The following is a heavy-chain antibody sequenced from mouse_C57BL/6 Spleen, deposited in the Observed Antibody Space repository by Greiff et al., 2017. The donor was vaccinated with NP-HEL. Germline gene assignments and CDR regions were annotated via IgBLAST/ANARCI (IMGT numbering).Heavy chain of an antibody. CDR2: ISSGGSYT. D-gene: IGHD2-1*01. CDR3: ATHYGNYEGFAY. J-gene: IGHJ3*01. CDR1: GFTFSSYG. Sequence: DVMLVESGGDLVKPGGSLKLSCAASGFTFSSYGMSWVRQTPDKRLEWVATISSGGSYTYYLDSVKGRFTISRDNAKNTLYLQMSSLKSEDTAMYYCATHYGNYEGFAYWGQGTLVTVSA. V-gene: IGHV5-6*02.